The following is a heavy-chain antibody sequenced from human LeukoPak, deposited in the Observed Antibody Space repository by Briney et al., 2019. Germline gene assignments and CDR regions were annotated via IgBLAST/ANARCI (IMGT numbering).Heavy chain of an antibody. Sequence: GASVKVSCKASGYTFTSYYMHWVRQAPGQGLEWMGIINPSGGSTSYAQKFQGRVTMTRDTSTSTVFMELSSLRSEDTAVYYCARGGKESPIALAGTCDYWGQGTLVTVSS. CDR3: ARGGKESPIALAGTCDY. J-gene: IGHJ4*02. CDR2: INPSGGST. V-gene: IGHV1-46*01. D-gene: IGHD6-13*01. CDR1: GYTFTSYY.